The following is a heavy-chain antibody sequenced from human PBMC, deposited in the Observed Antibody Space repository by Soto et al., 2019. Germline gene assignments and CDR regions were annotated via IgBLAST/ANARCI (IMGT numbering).Heavy chain of an antibody. CDR1: WYTVTIDG. J-gene: IGHJ3*02. CDR3: ARDHGGAFDI. V-gene: IGHV1-18*01. Sequence: ASVXVAFKASWYTVTIDGIIFLRQAPGQGLEWMGWISAYNGNTNYAQKLQGRVTMTTDTSTSTAYMELRGLRSDDTAVYYCARDHGGAFDIWGNGTMV. CDR2: ISAYNGNT.